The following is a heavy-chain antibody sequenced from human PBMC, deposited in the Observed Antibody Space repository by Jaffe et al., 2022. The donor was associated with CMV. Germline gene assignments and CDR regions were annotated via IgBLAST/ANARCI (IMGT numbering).Heavy chain of an antibody. J-gene: IGHJ4*02. V-gene: IGHV3-33*01. Sequence: QVQLVESGGGVVQPGRSLRLSCAASGFIFSNHGMHWVRQAPGKGLEWVAVIWYDGSNKYYADSVKGRFTISRDNSKSTLYLQMDSLRAEDTAVYYCARAWYSGGYSGGWYGFDIWGQGILVTVSS. CDR3: ARAWYSGGYSGGWYGFDI. CDR1: GFIFSNHG. CDR2: IWYDGSNK. D-gene: IGHD6-19*01.